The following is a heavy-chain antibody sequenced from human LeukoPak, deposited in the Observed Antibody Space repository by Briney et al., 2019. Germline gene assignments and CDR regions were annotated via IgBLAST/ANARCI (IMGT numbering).Heavy chain of an antibody. Sequence: ASVKVSCKASGGTFSNYAISWVRQAPGQGLEWMGGIIHIFGTANYAQKFQGRVTITADESTSTAYMELSSLRSEDTAVYYCAAGSSGLLTDCGGDCYNFDYWGQGTLVTVSS. V-gene: IGHV1-69*13. CDR1: GGTFSNYA. D-gene: IGHD2-21*01. CDR2: IIHIFGTA. CDR3: AAGSSGLLTDCGGDCYNFDY. J-gene: IGHJ4*02.